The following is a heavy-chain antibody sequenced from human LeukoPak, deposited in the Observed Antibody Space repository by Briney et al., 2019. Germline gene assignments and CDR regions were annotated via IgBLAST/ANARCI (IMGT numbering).Heavy chain of an antibody. J-gene: IGHJ4*02. CDR3: ARAVALDY. Sequence: GGSLRLSCAASGFTFSSYWMSWVRQAPGKGLEWVANMNRDGSEKNYVDSIKGRFTISRDNAANSLYLQMNSLRVEDTAVYYCARAVALDYWGQGTLVTVTS. D-gene: IGHD6-19*01. CDR1: GFTFSSYW. V-gene: IGHV3-7*01. CDR2: MNRDGSEK.